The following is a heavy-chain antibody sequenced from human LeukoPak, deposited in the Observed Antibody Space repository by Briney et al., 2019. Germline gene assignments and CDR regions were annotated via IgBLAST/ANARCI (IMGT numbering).Heavy chain of an antibody. CDR2: INHSGST. V-gene: IGHV4-34*01. CDR1: GGSFSGYY. Sequence: RTSETLSLTCAVYGGSFSGYYWSWIRQPPGKGLEWIGEINHSGSTNYNPSLKSRVTISVDTSKNQFSLKLSSVTAADTAVYYCARDFSGSYLGWFDPWGQGTLVTVSS. J-gene: IGHJ5*02. D-gene: IGHD1-26*01. CDR3: ARDFSGSYLGWFDP.